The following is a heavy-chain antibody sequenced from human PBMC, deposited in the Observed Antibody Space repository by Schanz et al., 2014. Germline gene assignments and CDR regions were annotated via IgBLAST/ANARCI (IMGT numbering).Heavy chain of an antibody. J-gene: IGHJ3*02. CDR2: ISASGGTT. Sequence: EVQLLESGGGLVQPGGSLRLSCAASGFTSSSYAMSWVRQIPGKGLEWVSAISASGGTTYYADSVKGRFTISRDNSKNTLYLQMNSLRAEDTAVYYCAKGRFGELSAFDIWGQGTMVTVSS. D-gene: IGHD3-10*01. CDR3: AKGRFGELSAFDI. CDR1: GFTSSSYA. V-gene: IGHV3-23*01.